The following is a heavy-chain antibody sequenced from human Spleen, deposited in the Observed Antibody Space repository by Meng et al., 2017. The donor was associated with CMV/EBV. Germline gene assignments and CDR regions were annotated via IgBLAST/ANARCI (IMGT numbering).Heavy chain of an antibody. CDR3: AKDLRSTPDPGIVVVPAFDY. D-gene: IGHD2-2*01. V-gene: IGHV3-74*01. CDR1: GFSFSRYW. CDR2: IDFDGSKI. J-gene: IGHJ4*02. Sequence: GESLKISCAASGFSFSRYWMHWVRQVPGKGLVWVSPIDFDGSKISYADSVKGRFTISRDNSKNTLYLQMNSLRAEDTAVYYCAKDLRSTPDPGIVVVPAFDYWGQGTLVTVSS.